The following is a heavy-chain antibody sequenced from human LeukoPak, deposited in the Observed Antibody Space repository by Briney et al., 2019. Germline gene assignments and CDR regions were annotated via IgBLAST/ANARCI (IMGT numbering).Heavy chain of an antibody. CDR3: ARGQSVGWEIGVCDF. CDR2: IKYDASDE. J-gene: IGHJ4*02. CDR1: GVSFSGYA. D-gene: IGHD1-26*01. V-gene: IGHV3-33*01. Sequence: AGGSLRLSCAVSGVSFSGYAMHWVRQAPGKGLEWVGLIKYDASDEYYADSVKGRFTISRDDSRNTLYLQMTSLRAEDTAVYYCARGQSVGWEIGVCDFWGQGSLVTVAS.